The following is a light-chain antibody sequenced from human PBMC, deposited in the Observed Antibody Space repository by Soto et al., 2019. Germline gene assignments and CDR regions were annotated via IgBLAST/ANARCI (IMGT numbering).Light chain of an antibody. Sequence: QSALTQPASVSESPGQSISISCGGGRNDIGTYNLVSWYQQHPGKAPKLIIYEGNKRPSGVSNRFSGSRSGNTASLPISGRQAEAEADYYCCSYTAGSSLLFGGGTKLTVL. J-gene: IGLJ3*02. V-gene: IGLV2-23*01. CDR3: CSYTAGSSLL. CDR1: RNDIGTYNL. CDR2: EGN.